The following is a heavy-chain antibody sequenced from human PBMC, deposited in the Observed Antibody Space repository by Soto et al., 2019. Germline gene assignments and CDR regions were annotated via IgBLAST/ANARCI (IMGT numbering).Heavy chain of an antibody. CDR1: GDSINGSKHS. Sequence: PQSLTYNVSGDSINGSKHSWTWQHQHPEKGLEWIGYIFHSGSPLYNPSLESRAAISVDTSKNQFSLKLTSVTAADTAVYYCARDTHFYASGSYLGWLDPWGQRTLVTVSS. D-gene: IGHD3-10*01. V-gene: IGHV4-31*03. CDR2: IFHSGSP. J-gene: IGHJ5*02. CDR3: ARDTHFYASGSYLGWLDP.